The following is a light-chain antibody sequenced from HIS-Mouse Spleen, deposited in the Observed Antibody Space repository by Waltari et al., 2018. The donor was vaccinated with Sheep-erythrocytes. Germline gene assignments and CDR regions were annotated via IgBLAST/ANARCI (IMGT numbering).Light chain of an antibody. CDR2: QDS. CDR1: KLGDKY. V-gene: IGLV3-1*01. J-gene: IGLJ2*01. Sequence: SYELTQPPSVSVSPGQTASITCSGDKLGDKYACWYQQKPGQSPGLVIYQDSKRPSGIPERFSCSNAGNTATLTISGTQAMDEADYYCQAWDSSTAVFGGGTKLTVL. CDR3: QAWDSSTAV.